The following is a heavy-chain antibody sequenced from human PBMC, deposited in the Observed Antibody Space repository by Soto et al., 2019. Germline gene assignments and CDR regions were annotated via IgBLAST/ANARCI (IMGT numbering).Heavy chain of an antibody. J-gene: IGHJ6*02. CDR1: GDSFTSYL. Sequence: GESLTISCHGSGDSFTSYLSGLVLQLPGKGLEWMGIIYPGDSDTRYSPSFQGQVTISADKSISTAYLQWSSLKASDTAMYYCAREGGYNWNSGYYGMDVWGQGTTVTVSS. CDR2: IYPGDSDT. D-gene: IGHD1-7*01. V-gene: IGHV5-51*01. CDR3: AREGGYNWNSGYYGMDV.